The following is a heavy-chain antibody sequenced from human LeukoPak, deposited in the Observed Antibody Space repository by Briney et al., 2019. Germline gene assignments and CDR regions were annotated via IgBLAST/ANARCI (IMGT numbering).Heavy chain of an antibody. J-gene: IGHJ1*01. CDR2: IIPIFGTA. CDR1: GGTFSSYA. CDR3: SYCSGGSCYSEYFQH. Sequence: SVKVSCKAFGGTFSSYAISWVRQAPGQGLELMGGIIPIFGTANYAQKFQGRVTITADESTSTAYMELSSCGSEDEAVYYCSYCSGGSCYSEYFQHWGQGTLVTVSS. D-gene: IGHD2-15*01. V-gene: IGHV1-69*13.